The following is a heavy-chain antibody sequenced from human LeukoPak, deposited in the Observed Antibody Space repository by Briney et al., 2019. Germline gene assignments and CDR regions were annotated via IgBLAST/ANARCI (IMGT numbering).Heavy chain of an antibody. J-gene: IGHJ4*02. CDR2: MNPNSGNT. Sequence: RASVKVSCKASGYTFTSYDINWVRQATGQGLEWMGWMNPNSGNTGYAQKFQGRVTITRNTSLSTAYMELSSLRAEDTAVYYCARDPDRNYGKGYYFDYWGQGTLVTVSS. CDR1: GYTFTSYD. V-gene: IGHV1-8*03. D-gene: IGHD3-10*01. CDR3: ARDPDRNYGKGYYFDY.